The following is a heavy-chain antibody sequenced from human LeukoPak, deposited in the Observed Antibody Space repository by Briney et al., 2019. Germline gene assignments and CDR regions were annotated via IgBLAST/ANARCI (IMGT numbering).Heavy chain of an antibody. CDR2: IYYSGST. D-gene: IGHD5-12*01. CDR1: GGSIIRGGYY. Sequence: TLSLTCTVSGGSIIRGGYYWTWIRQHPGKGLEWIGYIYYSGSTYYNPSLKSRVTISVDTSKNQFSVKLKSLTSAYPTLYYSARDGCGYARYSYFDFWGRGTLVTVSS. V-gene: IGHV4-31*03. CDR3: ARDGCGYARYSYFDF. J-gene: IGHJ2*01.